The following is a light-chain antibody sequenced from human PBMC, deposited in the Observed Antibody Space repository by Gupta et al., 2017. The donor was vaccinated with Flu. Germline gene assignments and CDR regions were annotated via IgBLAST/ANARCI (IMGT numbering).Light chain of an antibody. Sequence: SFVLTPPSVSVAPGQTARITCGGNNIGDESVHWYQQKPGQAPLLVVYHNNVRPSGIPERFSGSNSGNTATLSISRVEAGDESDYYCQVWDSSRDWVFGGGTKLTVL. CDR2: HNN. V-gene: IGLV3-21*02. J-gene: IGLJ3*02. CDR1: NIGDES. CDR3: QVWDSSRDWV.